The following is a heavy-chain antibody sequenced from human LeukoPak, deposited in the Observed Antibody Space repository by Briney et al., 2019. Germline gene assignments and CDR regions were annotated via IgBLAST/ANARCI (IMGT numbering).Heavy chain of an antibody. J-gene: IGHJ4*02. Sequence: PGGSLRLSCAASGFTFSNAWMSWVRQAPGKGLEWVGHIKSKTDGGTTDYAAPVKGRFTISRDDSKNTLSLQMNSLKTEDTAVYYCTTEYYFASGSFFWGQGTLVSVSS. CDR3: TTEYYFASGSFF. CDR1: GFTFSNAW. D-gene: IGHD3-10*01. V-gene: IGHV3-15*01. CDR2: IKSKTDGGTT.